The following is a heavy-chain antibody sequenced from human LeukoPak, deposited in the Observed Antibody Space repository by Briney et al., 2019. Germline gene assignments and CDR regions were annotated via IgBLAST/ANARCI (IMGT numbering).Heavy chain of an antibody. D-gene: IGHD3-22*01. CDR3: ARPYYYDSSGYYYYFDY. CDR2: IYPGDSDT. Sequence: GESLKISGKGSGYSFTSYWIGWVRQMPGKGLEWMRIIYPGDSDTRYNPSFQGQVTISADKSISTAYLQWSSLKASDTAMYYCARPYYYDSSGYYYYFDYWGQGTLVTVSS. J-gene: IGHJ4*02. V-gene: IGHV5-51*01. CDR1: GYSFTSYW.